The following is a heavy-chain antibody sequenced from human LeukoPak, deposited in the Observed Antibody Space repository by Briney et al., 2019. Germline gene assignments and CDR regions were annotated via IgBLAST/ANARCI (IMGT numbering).Heavy chain of an antibody. CDR1: GFTFSSYA. CDR2: ISGSGDNT. D-gene: IGHD4-17*01. Sequence: PGGSLRLSCAASGFTFSSYAMSWVRQAPGKGLEWVSSISGSGDNTYYADSVKARFSISRDNSKTTVSLQMNSLRADDTAVYYCAKGRGTAVTSAANYWGQGTLVTVSS. V-gene: IGHV3-23*01. CDR3: AKGRGTAVTSAANY. J-gene: IGHJ4*02.